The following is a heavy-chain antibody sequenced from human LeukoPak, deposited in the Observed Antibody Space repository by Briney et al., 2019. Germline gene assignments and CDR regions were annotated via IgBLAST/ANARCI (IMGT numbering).Heavy chain of an antibody. J-gene: IGHJ4*02. CDR1: GFTFSSYG. CDR3: ARDSGYEALDY. D-gene: IGHD5-12*01. V-gene: IGHV3-21*01. CDR2: ISSSSSYL. Sequence: GGSLRLSCAASGFTFSSYGMNWVRQAPGKGLGCVSSISSSSSYLYYADSVKGRFTISRDNAKNSLYLQMNSLRAEDTAVYYCARDSGYEALDYWGQGTLVTVSS.